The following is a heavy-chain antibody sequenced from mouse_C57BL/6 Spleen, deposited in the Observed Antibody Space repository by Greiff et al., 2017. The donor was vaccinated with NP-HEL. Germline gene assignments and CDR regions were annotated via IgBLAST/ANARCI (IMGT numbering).Heavy chain of an antibody. V-gene: IGHV1-55*01. CDR1: GYTFTSYW. Sequence: LQQPGAELVKPGASVKMSCKASGYTFTSYWITWVKQRPGQGLEWIGDIYPGSGSTNYNEKFKSKATLTVDTSSSTAYMQLSSLTSEDSAVYYCARYYGHYGVYFDYWGQGTTLTVSS. CDR2: IYPGSGST. J-gene: IGHJ2*01. D-gene: IGHD2-1*01. CDR3: ARYYGHYGVYFDY.